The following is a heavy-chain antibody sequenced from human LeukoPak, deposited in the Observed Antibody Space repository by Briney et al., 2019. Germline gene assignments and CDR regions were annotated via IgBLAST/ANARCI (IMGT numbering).Heavy chain of an antibody. J-gene: IGHJ3*02. V-gene: IGHV3-49*04. CDR1: GFTFCDYA. CDR3: TREGMSKLMATMDAFDI. Sequence: GGSLRLSCTASGFTFCDYAMRGVRQAPGEGREGLGFIRNRAYGGTTEYAAGVKGRVTISRDDPKSIAYLQMNSLKTQDTAVYYCTREGMSKLMATMDAFDIWGQGTMVPVSS. D-gene: IGHD5-24*01. CDR2: IRNRAYGGTT.